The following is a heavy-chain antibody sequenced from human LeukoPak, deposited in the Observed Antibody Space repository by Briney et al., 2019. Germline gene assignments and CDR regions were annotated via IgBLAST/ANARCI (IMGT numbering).Heavy chain of an antibody. D-gene: IGHD1-26*01. CDR2: ISAYNGNT. CDR3: ASQPQLGGGSYGEDDAFDI. CDR1: GYTFTSYG. J-gene: IGHJ3*02. Sequence: ASVKVSCKASGYTFTSYGISWVRQAPGQGLEWMGWISAYNGNTNYAQKLQDRVTMTTDTSTSTAYMELRSLRSDDTAVYYCASQPQLGGGSYGEDDAFDIWGQGTMVTVSS. V-gene: IGHV1-18*01.